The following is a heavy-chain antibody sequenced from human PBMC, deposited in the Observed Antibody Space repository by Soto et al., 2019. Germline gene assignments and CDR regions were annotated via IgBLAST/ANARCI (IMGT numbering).Heavy chain of an antibody. D-gene: IGHD3-10*01. V-gene: IGHV3-13*01. CDR3: ARGGWFGEFRLGGIDY. CDR1: GFTFSSYD. Sequence: EVQLVESGGGLVQPGGSLRLSCAASGFTFSSYDMHWVRQATGKGLEWVSAIGTAGDTYYPGSVKGRFTISRENAKNSLYLQMNSLRAGDTAVYYCARGGWFGEFRLGGIDYWGQGTLVTVSS. CDR2: IGTAGDT. J-gene: IGHJ4*02.